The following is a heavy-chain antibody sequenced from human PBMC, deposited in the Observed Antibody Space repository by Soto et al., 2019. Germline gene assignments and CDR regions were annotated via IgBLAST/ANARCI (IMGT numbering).Heavy chain of an antibody. D-gene: IGHD2-8*01. Sequence: SETLSLTFAVSGDSISSVNWWSWVRQSPGQGLEWIGDIYHTGITNYNPSLQSQVTITVDKSKNEFSLNLTSVTAADSAVYYCARSPGYFTISSLEPWGQGTLVTVSS. CDR3: ARSPGYFTISSLEP. CDR1: GDSISSVNW. J-gene: IGHJ5*02. CDR2: IYHTGIT. V-gene: IGHV4-4*02.